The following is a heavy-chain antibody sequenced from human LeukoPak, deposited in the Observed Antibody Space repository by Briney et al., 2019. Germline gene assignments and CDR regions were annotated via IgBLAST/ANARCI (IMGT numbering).Heavy chain of an antibody. Sequence: GASVKVSCKASGYTFTSYYMHWVRQAPGQGLEWMGVINPSGGSTSYAQKFQGRVTMTRDTSTSTVYMELSSLRSEDTAVYYCASLSPDDSSGLSGDYWGQGTLVTVSS. V-gene: IGHV1-46*01. CDR2: INPSGGST. J-gene: IGHJ4*02. D-gene: IGHD3-22*01. CDR3: ASLSPDDSSGLSGDY. CDR1: GYTFTSYY.